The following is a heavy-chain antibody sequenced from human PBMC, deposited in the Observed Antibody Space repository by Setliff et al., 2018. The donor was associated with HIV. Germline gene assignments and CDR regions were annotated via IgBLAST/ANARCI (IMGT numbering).Heavy chain of an antibody. CDR2: INPSGGST. V-gene: IGHV1-46*01. D-gene: IGHD1-26*01. CDR3: AGGWEGGMDD. J-gene: IGHJ4*02. CDR1: GYTFTRYF. Sequence: GASVKVSCKASGYTFTRYFMHCVRQAPGQGLEWLGMINPSGGSTWYAQKFQGRVTMTGDTSTNTRYMELSSLRSEDTAVYYCAGGWEGGMDDWGQGTLVTVPQ.